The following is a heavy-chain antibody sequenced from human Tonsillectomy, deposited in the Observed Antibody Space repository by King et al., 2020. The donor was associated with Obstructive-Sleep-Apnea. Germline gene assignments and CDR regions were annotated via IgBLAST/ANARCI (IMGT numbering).Heavy chain of an antibody. CDR1: GGSISSGDYY. D-gene: IGHD5-12*01. CDR3: ASVKYSGYDFCRWLDP. J-gene: IGHJ5*02. V-gene: IGHV4-30-4*01. CDR2: IYYSGST. Sequence: VQLQESGPGLVKPSQTLSLICTVSGGSISSGDYYWSWIRQPPGKGLDWIGYIYYSGSTYYNPSLKSRVTISVDTSENQFSLKLSSVTAADRAVYYRASVKYSGYDFCRWLDPWGQGTLVTVSS.